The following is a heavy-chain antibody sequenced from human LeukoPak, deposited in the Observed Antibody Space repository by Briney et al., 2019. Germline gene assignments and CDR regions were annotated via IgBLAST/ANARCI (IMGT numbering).Heavy chain of an antibody. CDR2: ISNSGNT. J-gene: IGHJ6*04. CDR3: VSGYFVWAV. CDR1: VDSINIYD. Sequence: PLETLSLTCTVSVDSINIYDWNWIRQPPGKGLEWIGYISNSGNTRYNSSLTSRATISKNTSKNQFSLMLTSVTAADTAVYYCVSGYFVWAVWGKGTTVTVSS. V-gene: IGHV4-59*01. D-gene: IGHD5-12*01.